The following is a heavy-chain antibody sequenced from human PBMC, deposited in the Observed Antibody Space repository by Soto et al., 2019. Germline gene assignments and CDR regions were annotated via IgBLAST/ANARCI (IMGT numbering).Heavy chain of an antibody. J-gene: IGHJ4*02. V-gene: IGHV3-66*01. D-gene: IGHD2-2*01. CDR1: GFIVTNNY. CDR3: ARGRGSTGYLGREHYFDY. Sequence: GGSLRLSCAAXGFIVTNNYMNWVRQAPGKGLEWVSIINIGGNTYYADSVKDRFTISRDNSRNTLYLHMDSLRAEDTAVYYCARGRGSTGYLGREHYFDYWGQGTLVTVSS. CDR2: INIGGNT.